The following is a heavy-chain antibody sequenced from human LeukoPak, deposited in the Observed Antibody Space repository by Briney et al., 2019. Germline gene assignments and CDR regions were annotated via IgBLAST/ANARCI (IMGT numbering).Heavy chain of an antibody. CDR1: GFTFSSYG. CDR3: AREEAILTGDDYYFDY. D-gene: IGHD3-9*01. V-gene: IGHV3-30*02. Sequence: GGSLRLSCAASGFTFSSYGMHWVRQAPGKGLEWVAFIRYDGSNKYYADSVKGRFTISRDNSKNTLYLQMNSLRAEDTAVYYCAREEAILTGDDYYFDYWGQGTLVTVSS. CDR2: IRYDGSNK. J-gene: IGHJ4*02.